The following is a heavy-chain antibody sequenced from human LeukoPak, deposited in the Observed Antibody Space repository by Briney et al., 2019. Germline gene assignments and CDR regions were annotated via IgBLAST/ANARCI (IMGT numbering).Heavy chain of an antibody. CDR2: IYYSGST. CDR3: ARLKGSSSWYAGDWFDP. CDR1: GGPISSYY. V-gene: IGHV4-59*08. J-gene: IGHJ5*02. D-gene: IGHD6-13*01. Sequence: SETLSLTCTVSGGPISSYYWSWIRQPPGKGLEWIGYIYYSGSTNYNPSLKSRVTISVDTSKNQFSLKLSSVTAADTAVYYCARLKGSSSWYAGDWFDPWGQGTLVTVSS.